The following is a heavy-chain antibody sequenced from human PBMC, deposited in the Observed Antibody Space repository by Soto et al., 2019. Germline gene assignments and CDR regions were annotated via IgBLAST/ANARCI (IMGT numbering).Heavy chain of an antibody. Sequence: QVQLVESGGGVVQPGRSLRLSCAASGFTFSSYGMHWVRQAPGKGLEWVAVIWYDGSNKYYADSVKGRFTISRDNSKNTLDMPKDRPGAGDTAVYYRAGEGDPRFYYYTPPPLDYWGQGTLVTVSS. J-gene: IGHJ4*02. CDR2: IWYDGSNK. V-gene: IGHV3-33*01. CDR1: GFTFSSYG. CDR3: AGEGDPRFYYYTPPPLDY. D-gene: IGHD3-16*01.